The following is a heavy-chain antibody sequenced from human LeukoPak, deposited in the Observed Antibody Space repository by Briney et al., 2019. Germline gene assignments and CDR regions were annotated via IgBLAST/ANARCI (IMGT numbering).Heavy chain of an antibody. D-gene: IGHD4-11*01. V-gene: IGHV3-23*05. CDR3: ARSVPDYTRFDF. CDR1: GFTFDDYA. CDR2: FKTNYNQV. Sequence: GGSLRLSCAASGFTFDDYAMNWVRQAPGKGLEWVSTFKTNYNQVYYAESVRGRFTISTDNSKNTAYLQMNSLRVEDTTLYYCARSVPDYTRFDFWGQGALVTVSS. J-gene: IGHJ4*02.